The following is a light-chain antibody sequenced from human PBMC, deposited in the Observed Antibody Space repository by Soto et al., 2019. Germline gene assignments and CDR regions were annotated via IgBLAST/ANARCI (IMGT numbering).Light chain of an antibody. CDR1: SSDVGGYNY. CDR2: DVS. J-gene: IGLJ1*01. Sequence: HSALTQPASVSGSPGQSITISCTETSSDVGGYNYVSWYQQHPGKAPKLMIYDVSNRPSGVSNRFSGSKSGNTASLTISGLQAEDEADYYCSSYTSSSRVFGTGTKVTVL. CDR3: SSYTSSSRV. V-gene: IGLV2-14*01.